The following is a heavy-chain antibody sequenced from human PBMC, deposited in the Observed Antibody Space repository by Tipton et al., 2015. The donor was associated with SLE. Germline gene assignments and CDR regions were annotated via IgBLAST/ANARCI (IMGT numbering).Heavy chain of an antibody. CDR1: GGSISSYY. V-gene: IGHV4-4*07. Sequence: TLSLTCTVSGGSISSYYWSWIRPPAGKGLEWIGRIYTSGSTNYNPSLKSRVTISVDTSKNQFSLKLSPVTAADTAVYYCAREGALPNAFDIWGQGTMVTVSS. CDR3: AREGALPNAFDI. CDR2: IYTSGST. J-gene: IGHJ3*02.